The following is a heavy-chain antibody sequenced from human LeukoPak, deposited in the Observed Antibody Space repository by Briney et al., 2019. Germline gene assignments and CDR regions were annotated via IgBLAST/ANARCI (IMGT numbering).Heavy chain of an antibody. V-gene: IGHV3-23*01. CDR1: GFTSSSYA. J-gene: IGHJ4*02. CDR3: ATSIAVAGRMY. D-gene: IGHD6-19*01. Sequence: GGTLRLSCAASGFTSSSYATSWGRQAQGPGMGWVSAISGSGGGTYYADSVKGRFTISRDNSKNTLYLQMNSLRAEDTAVYYCATSIAVAGRMYWGQGTLVTVSS. CDR2: ISGSGGGT.